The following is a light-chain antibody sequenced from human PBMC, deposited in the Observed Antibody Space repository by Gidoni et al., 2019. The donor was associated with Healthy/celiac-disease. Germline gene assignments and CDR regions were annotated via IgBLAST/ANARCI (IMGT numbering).Light chain of an antibody. CDR3: CSYAGSYSWV. J-gene: IGLJ3*02. V-gene: IGLV2-11*01. CDR1: SSDVGGYNY. CDR2: DVS. Sequence: SALTHPRPVHGSPGPSVTISCTGTSSDVGGYNYVSWYQQHPGKAPKLMIYDVSKRPSGVPDRFSGSKSGNTASLTISGLQAEDEADYYCCSYAGSYSWVFGGGTKLTVL.